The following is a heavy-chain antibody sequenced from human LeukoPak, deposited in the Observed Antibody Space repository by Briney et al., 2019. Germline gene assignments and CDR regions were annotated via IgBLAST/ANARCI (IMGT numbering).Heavy chain of an antibody. CDR1: GGSISSGGYS. V-gene: IGHV4-61*02. CDR3: ARGLPGSGTYYTYYYYMDV. CDR2: ISTSGST. Sequence: SETLSLTCAVSGGSISSGGYSWSWIRQPAGKGLEWIGRISTSGSTNYNPSLKSRVTISIDTSKNQFSLKLTSVNVADTAVYYCARGLPGSGTYYTYYYYMDVWGKGTTVTISS. J-gene: IGHJ6*03. D-gene: IGHD3-10*01.